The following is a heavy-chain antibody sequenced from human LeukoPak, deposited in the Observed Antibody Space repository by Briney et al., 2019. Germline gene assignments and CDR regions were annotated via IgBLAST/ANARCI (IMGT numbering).Heavy chain of an antibody. CDR2: VNPNSGGT. CDR1: GYTFTGYY. D-gene: IGHD5-18*01. CDR3: ARGGYSHDLDY. V-gene: IGHV1-2*02. J-gene: IGHJ4*02. Sequence: ASVKVSCKASGYTFTGYYMHLVRQAPGQGLERMGWVNPNSGGTNYAKKFQGRVTMTRDTSISTAYMELSRLRSDDTAVYYCARGGYSHDLDYWGQGTLVTVSS.